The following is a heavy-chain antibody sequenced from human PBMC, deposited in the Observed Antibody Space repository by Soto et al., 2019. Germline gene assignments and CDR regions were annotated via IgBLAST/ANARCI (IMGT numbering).Heavy chain of an antibody. CDR2: ISGSGTNT. CDR3: AKDNSPYSGYNSFDY. D-gene: IGHD5-12*01. CDR1: GFTFSSYV. J-gene: IGHJ4*02. V-gene: IGHV3-23*01. Sequence: EVRLLESGGGLIQPGGSLRLSCAASGFTFSSYVMSWVRQAPGTGLEWVSGISGSGTNTYYADSVKGRFTISRDNSNKTLYLQMTSLRAEDTAEYYCAKDNSPYSGYNSFDYWGEGTLVTVSS.